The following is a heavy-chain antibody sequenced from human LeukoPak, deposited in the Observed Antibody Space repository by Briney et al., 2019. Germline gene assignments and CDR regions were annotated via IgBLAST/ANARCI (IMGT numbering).Heavy chain of an antibody. V-gene: IGHV1-46*01. CDR2: INPSTGGT. Sequence: GASVKVSCKASGYTFTTYYMHWVRQAPGQGLEWMGIINPSTGGTSYTQKFQGGVTMTRDTSTSTVYMELSSLRSEDTAVYYCARDPLEDYWGQGTLVTVSS. J-gene: IGHJ4*02. CDR3: ARDPLEDY. CDR1: GYTFTTYY.